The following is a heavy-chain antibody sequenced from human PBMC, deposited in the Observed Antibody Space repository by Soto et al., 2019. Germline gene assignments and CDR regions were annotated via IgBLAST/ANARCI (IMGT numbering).Heavy chain of an antibody. J-gene: IGHJ4*02. CDR1: GYTLTELS. D-gene: IGHD6-13*01. V-gene: IGHV1-24*01. CDR3: ASGYSSSWYEAVVGY. Sequence: QVQLVQSGAEVKKPGASVKVSCKVSGYTLTELSMHWVRQAPGKGLEWMGGFDPEDGETIYAQKFQGRVTMTEYTSTDTAYMELSSLRSEDTAVYYGASGYSSSWYEAVVGYWGQGTLVTVSS. CDR2: FDPEDGET.